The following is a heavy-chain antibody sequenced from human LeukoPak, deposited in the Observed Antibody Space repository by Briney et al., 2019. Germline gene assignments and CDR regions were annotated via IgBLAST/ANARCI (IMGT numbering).Heavy chain of an antibody. CDR1: GGTFSSYA. CDR3: ARADCYDSSGYYGWFGP. V-gene: IGHV1-69*05. CDR2: IIPIFGTA. D-gene: IGHD3-22*01. J-gene: IGHJ5*02. Sequence: SVKVSCKASGGTFSSYAISWVRQAPGQGLEWMGGIIPIFGTANYAQKFQGRVTITTDESTSTAYMELSSLRSEDTAVYYCARADCYDSSGYYGWFGPWGQGTLVTVSS.